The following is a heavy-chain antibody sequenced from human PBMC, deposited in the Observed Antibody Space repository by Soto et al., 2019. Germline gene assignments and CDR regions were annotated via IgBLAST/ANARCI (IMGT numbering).Heavy chain of an antibody. V-gene: IGHV3-21*01. CDR1: GFTFSSYS. Sequence: GGSLRLSCAASGFTFSSYSMNWVRQAPGKGLEWVSSISSSSSYIYYADSVEGRFTISRDNAKNSLYLQMNSLRAEDTAVYYCARREYDFWSGYYPAGAFDIWGQGTMVTVSS. CDR2: ISSSSSYI. D-gene: IGHD3-3*01. J-gene: IGHJ3*02. CDR3: ARREYDFWSGYYPAGAFDI.